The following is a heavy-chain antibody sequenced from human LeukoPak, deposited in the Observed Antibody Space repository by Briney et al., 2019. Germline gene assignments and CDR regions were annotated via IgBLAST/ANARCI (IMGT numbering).Heavy chain of an antibody. CDR2: IKEDGGEK. J-gene: IGHJ6*03. V-gene: IGHV3-7*01. Sequence: GGSLRLSCAASGFTFSSYWMSWVRQAPGKGLECVANIKEDGGEKYSVDSVKGRFTISRDNAKNSLYLQMNSLRAEDTAIYYCARDPYSGSYGDSYYYYMDVWGKGTTVTISS. CDR3: ARDPYSGSYGDSYYYYMDV. D-gene: IGHD1-26*01. CDR1: GFTFSSYW.